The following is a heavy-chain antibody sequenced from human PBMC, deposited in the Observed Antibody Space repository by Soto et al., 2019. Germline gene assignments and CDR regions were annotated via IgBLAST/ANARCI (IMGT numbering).Heavy chain of an antibody. D-gene: IGHD6-13*01. V-gene: IGHV3-23*01. J-gene: IGHJ4*02. Sequence: GGSLRLSCAASGFTFSSDAMSWARQAPGKGLEWVSAISGSGGSTYYADSVKGRFTISRDNSKNTLYLQMNSLRAEDTAVYYCAKAGSGRTELVRADYWGQGTLVTVSS. CDR2: ISGSGGST. CDR3: AKAGSGRTELVRADY. CDR1: GFTFSSDA.